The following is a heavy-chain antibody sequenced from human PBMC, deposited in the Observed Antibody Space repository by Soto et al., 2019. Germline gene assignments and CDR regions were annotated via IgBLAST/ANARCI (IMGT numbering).Heavy chain of an antibody. Sequence: QVQLVESGGGVVQPGRSLRLSCAASGFTFSSYAMRWVRQAPGKGLEWVAVISYDGSNKYYADSVKGRFTISRDNSKNTLYLQMNSLRAEDTAVYYCARLRYYFDYWGQGTLVTVSS. CDR1: GFTFSSYA. V-gene: IGHV3-30-3*01. CDR3: ARLRYYFDY. D-gene: IGHD3-16*01. J-gene: IGHJ4*02. CDR2: ISYDGSNK.